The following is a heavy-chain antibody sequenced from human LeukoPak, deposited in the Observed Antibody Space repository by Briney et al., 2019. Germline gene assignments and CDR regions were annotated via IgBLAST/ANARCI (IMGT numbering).Heavy chain of an antibody. Sequence: GGSLRLSCAASGFTFSSYAMSWVRQAPGKGLEWVSAISGSGGSTYYADSVKGRFTISRDNPKNTLYLQMNSLRAEDTAVYYCAKDLPVYSSSSYFDYWGQGTLVTVSS. D-gene: IGHD6-6*01. V-gene: IGHV3-23*01. J-gene: IGHJ4*02. CDR2: ISGSGGST. CDR1: GFTFSSYA. CDR3: AKDLPVYSSSSYFDY.